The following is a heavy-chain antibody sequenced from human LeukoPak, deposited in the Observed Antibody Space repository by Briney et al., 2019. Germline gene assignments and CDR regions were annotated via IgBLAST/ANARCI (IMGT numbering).Heavy chain of an antibody. CDR1: GGSISSYY. Sequence: PSETLSLTCTVSGGSISSYYWSWIRQPPGKGLEWIGYIYYSGSTNYNPSLKSRVTISVDTSKNQFSLKLSSVTAEDTAVYYCARDRRNAFDIWGQGTMVTVSS. V-gene: IGHV4-59*01. D-gene: IGHD1-1*01. CDR3: ARDRRNAFDI. CDR2: IYYSGST. J-gene: IGHJ3*02.